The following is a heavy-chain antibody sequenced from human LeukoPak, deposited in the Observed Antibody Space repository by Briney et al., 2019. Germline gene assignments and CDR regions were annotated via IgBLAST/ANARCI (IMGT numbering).Heavy chain of an antibody. J-gene: IGHJ6*02. Sequence: SGGSLRLSCAASGFTVSSNYMSWVRQAPGKGLEWVSVIYSGGSTYYADSVKGRFTISRDNSKNTLYLQMNSLRAEDTAMYYCARARGYSGYESKWYYYGMDVWGQGTTVTVSS. CDR1: GFTVSSNY. V-gene: IGHV3-53*01. CDR3: ARARGYSGYESKWYYYGMDV. CDR2: IYSGGST. D-gene: IGHD5-12*01.